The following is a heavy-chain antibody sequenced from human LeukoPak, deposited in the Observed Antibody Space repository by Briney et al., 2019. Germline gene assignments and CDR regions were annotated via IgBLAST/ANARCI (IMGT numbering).Heavy chain of an antibody. CDR2: ISSSSSYI. Sequence: GGSLRLSCAASGFTFSSYSMNWVRQAPGKGLEWVSSISSSSSYIYYADSVKGRITISRDNAKNSLYLQMNSLRAENTAVYYCARAVVALDYWGQGTLVTVSS. CDR1: GFTFSSYS. D-gene: IGHD5-12*01. J-gene: IGHJ4*02. V-gene: IGHV3-21*01. CDR3: ARAVVALDY.